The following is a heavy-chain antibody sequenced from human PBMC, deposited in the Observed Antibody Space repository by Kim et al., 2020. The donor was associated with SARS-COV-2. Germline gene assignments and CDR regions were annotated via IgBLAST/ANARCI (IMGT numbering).Heavy chain of an antibody. D-gene: IGHD4-4*01. CDR3: ATLPYSMAFED. CDR2: IKEDGSKK. V-gene: IGHV3-7*01. Sequence: GGSLRLSCVGSKFSFSTYWMTWVRQTPGKGLEWVVNIKEDGSKKYYVDSVRGRFTISRDNAKNSVFLQMNSLGAEDTAVYYCATLPYSMAFEDWGQGTLVTVSS. J-gene: IGHJ4*02. CDR1: KFSFSTYW.